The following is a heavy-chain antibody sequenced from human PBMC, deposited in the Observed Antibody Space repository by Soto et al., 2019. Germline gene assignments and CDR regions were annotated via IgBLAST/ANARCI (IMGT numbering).Heavy chain of an antibody. CDR1: EFTFSSSA. CDR3: AKGGRQWLVTSDFNY. D-gene: IGHD6-19*01. Sequence: TGGSLRLSCAASEFTFSSSAMSWVRQAPGKGLEWVSAISGSGDTSYYADSVKGRFTISRDNSKNTLYLQMNSLRAEDTAIYYCAKGGRQWLVTSDFNYWGQGALVTVSS. CDR2: ISGSGDTS. J-gene: IGHJ4*02. V-gene: IGHV3-23*01.